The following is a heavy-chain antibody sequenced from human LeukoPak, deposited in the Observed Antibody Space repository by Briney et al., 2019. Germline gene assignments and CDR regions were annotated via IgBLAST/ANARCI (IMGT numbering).Heavy chain of an antibody. J-gene: IGHJ5*01. Sequence: GGSLRLSCAASGLAFSDSLMSWSRQAPGKGLEWLSFISSRGSPTVYADSVKGRFTISRDNTKNSVFLQMNSLRVEDTAIYYCAGSSSWFDYWGRGTLVTVSS. CDR2: ISSRGSPT. D-gene: IGHD6-13*01. V-gene: IGHV3-11*01. CDR1: GLAFSDSL. CDR3: AGSSSWFDY.